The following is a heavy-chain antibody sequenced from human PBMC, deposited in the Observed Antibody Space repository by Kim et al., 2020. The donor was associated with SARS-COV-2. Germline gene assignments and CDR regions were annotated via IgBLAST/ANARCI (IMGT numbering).Heavy chain of an antibody. Sequence: ASVKVSCKASGYTFTSYYMHWVRQAPGQGLEWMGIINPSGGSTSYAQKFQGRVTMTRDTSTSTVYMELSSLRSEDTAVYYCARAGVRGYDYYYGMDGWGQGTTVTVSS. D-gene: IGHD3-10*01. CDR2: INPSGGST. J-gene: IGHJ6*02. V-gene: IGHV1-46*01. CDR3: ARAGVRGYDYYYGMDG. CDR1: GYTFTSYY.